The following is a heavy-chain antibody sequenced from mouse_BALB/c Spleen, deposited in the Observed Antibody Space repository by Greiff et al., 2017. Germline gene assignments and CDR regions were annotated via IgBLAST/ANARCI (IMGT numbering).Heavy chain of an antibody. CDR1: GYTFTDYN. CDR2: INPNNGGT. CDR3: ARSYGNYEAWFAY. D-gene: IGHD2-1*01. Sequence: EVQLVESGPELVKPGASVKIPCKASGYTFTDYNMDWVKQSHGKSLEWIGDINPNNGGTIYNQKFKGKATLTVDKSSSTAYMELRSLTSEDTAVYYCARSYGNYEAWFAYWGQGTLVTVSA. V-gene: IGHV1-18*01. J-gene: IGHJ3*01.